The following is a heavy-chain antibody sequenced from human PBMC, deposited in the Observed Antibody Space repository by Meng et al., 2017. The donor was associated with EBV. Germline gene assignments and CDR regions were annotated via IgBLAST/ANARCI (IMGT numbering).Heavy chain of an antibody. CDR1: GGSISSSSYY. CDR2: IYYSGST. J-gene: IGHJ5*02. Sequence: PLHESGPGLVNPSETLSLTCTVSGGSISSSSYYWGWIRQPPGKGLEWIGSIYYSGSTYYNPSLKSRVTISVDTSKNQFSLKLSSVTAADTAVYYCARVVATIFTNWFDPWGQGTLVTVSS. CDR3: ARVVATIFTNWFDP. V-gene: IGHV4-39*07. D-gene: IGHD5-12*01.